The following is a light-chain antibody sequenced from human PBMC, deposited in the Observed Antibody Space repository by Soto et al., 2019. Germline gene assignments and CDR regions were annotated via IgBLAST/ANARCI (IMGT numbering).Light chain of an antibody. CDR1: SSNIGSNT. CDR2: GNS. V-gene: IGLV1-44*01. Sequence: QPVLTQPPSVSGTPGQRVTISCSGISSNIGSNTVNWYHQLPGTAPKLLIYGNSQRPSGVPDRFSGSKSGTSASLAISGLQSEDEADYYCAAWDDSLNAVVFGGGTKLTVL. J-gene: IGLJ2*01. CDR3: AAWDDSLNAVV.